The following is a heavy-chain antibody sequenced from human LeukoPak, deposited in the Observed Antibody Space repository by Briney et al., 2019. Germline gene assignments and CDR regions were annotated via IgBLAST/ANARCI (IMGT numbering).Heavy chain of an antibody. V-gene: IGHV3-21*01. Sequence: PGGSLRLSCAASGLTFSNYAMSRVRQAPGKGLEWVSSISSSSSYIYYADSVKGRFTISRDNAKNSLYLQMNSLRAEDTAVYYCARALQYSGYDAWSLYFDYWGQGTLVTVSS. J-gene: IGHJ4*02. D-gene: IGHD5-12*01. CDR2: ISSSSSYI. CDR3: ARALQYSGYDAWSLYFDY. CDR1: GLTFSNYA.